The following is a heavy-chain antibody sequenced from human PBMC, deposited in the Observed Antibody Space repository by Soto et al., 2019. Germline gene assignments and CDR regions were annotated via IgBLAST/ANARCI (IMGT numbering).Heavy chain of an antibody. J-gene: IGHJ4*02. CDR2: INHSGST. V-gene: IGHV4-34*01. D-gene: IGHD5-18*01. CDR3: ARGGGYSYGY. Sequence: QVQLQQWGAGLLKPSETLSLTCAVYGGSFSGYYWSWIRQPPGKGLEWIGEINHSGSTNYNPSLKSRVTISVDTSKNKFSLKLSSVTAADTAVYYCARGGGYSYGYWGQGTLVTVSS. CDR1: GGSFSGYY.